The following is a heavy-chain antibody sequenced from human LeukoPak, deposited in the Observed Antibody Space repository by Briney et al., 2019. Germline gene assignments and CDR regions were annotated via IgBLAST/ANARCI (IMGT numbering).Heavy chain of an antibody. CDR3: ARALPCAYCGTTTCFSDH. D-gene: IGHD2-2*01. Sequence: ASVKVSCKASGYIFTSYGISWVRQAPGQGLEWVGWISAYNGNTNYAQNVQDRVTLTTDTSTTTAYMELRSLRSDDTAVYYCARALPCAYCGTTTCFSDHWGQGTLVTVSS. CDR1: GYIFTSYG. CDR2: ISAYNGNT. J-gene: IGHJ4*02. V-gene: IGHV1-18*01.